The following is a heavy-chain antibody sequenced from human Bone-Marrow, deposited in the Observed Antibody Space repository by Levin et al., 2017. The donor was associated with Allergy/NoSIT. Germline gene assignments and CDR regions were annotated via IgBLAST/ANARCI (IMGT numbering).Heavy chain of an antibody. CDR2: VDPITGGT. D-gene: IGHD4-11*01. J-gene: IGHJ3*02. CDR3: ARWTTARGAFDS. Sequence: GESLKISCKASGYTFTDYYINWMRQAPGQGLEWVGWVDPITGGTNYAQKFQGRVTTTRDTSVTTAYLELSRLTSDDTAMDFCARWTTARGAFDSWGQGTMVTVSS. V-gene: IGHV1-2*02. CDR1: GYTFTDYY.